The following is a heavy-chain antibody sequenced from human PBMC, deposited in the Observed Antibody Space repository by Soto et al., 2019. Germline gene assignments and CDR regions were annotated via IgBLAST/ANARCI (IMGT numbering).Heavy chain of an antibody. D-gene: IGHD2-15*01. Sequence: QVQLVESGGGVVQPGRSLRLSCAASGIAFSYYGMHWVRQAPGKGLEWVAVISNDGSNKYYADSVKGRFTISRDNSKNPLYFPVERLGTEDKAVFYCALGFCRGGHWFYLDYWGQGTLVTVSP. J-gene: IGHJ4*02. CDR1: GIAFSYYG. V-gene: IGHV3-30*03. CDR2: ISNDGSNK. CDR3: ALGFCRGGHWFYLDY.